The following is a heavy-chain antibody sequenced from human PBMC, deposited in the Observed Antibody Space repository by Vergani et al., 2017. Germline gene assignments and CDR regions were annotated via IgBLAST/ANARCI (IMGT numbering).Heavy chain of an antibody. J-gene: IGHJ6*02. CDR1: GFDFSSYI. D-gene: IGHD3-10*01. CDR3: ARDRYYLGSGSYPYFYYYGLDV. CDR2: VSTGTKSQ. V-gene: IGHV3-48*04. Sequence: EVLLVESGGGLVQPGESLRLSCVVSGFDFSSYIMNWVRQAPGKGLEWVSFVSTGTKSQSYAESVKGRFTISRDSAKNSLYLQMDSLRAEDTAVYYCARDRYYLGSGSYPYFYYYGLDVWGQGTAVTVSS.